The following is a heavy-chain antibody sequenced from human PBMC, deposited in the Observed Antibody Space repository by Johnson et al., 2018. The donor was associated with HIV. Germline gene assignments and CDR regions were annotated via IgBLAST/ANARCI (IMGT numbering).Heavy chain of an antibody. CDR2: IYSGGST. CDR1: GFTFSSYA. Sequence: VQLVESGGGLVQPGGSLRLSCAASGFTFSSYAMHWVRQAPGKGLEWVAVIYSGGSTYYADSVKGRFSISRDNSKNTLYLQMNSLRVEDTAVYYCAREGAWEVRPGAFDIWGQGTMVTVAS. V-gene: IGHV3-66*01. J-gene: IGHJ3*02. D-gene: IGHD1-26*01. CDR3: AREGAWEVRPGAFDI.